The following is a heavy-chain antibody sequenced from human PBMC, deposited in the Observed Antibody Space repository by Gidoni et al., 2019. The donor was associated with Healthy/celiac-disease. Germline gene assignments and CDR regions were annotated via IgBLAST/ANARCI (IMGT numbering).Heavy chain of an antibody. V-gene: IGHV3-21*01. CDR2: ISSSRSYI. CDR3: ARFQYYYDSSGLNWFDP. D-gene: IGHD3-22*01. J-gene: IGHJ5*02. Sequence: NWVRQAPGKGLEWVSSISSSRSYIYYADSVKGRFTISRANAKNSLYLQMNSLRAEDTAVYYCARFQYYYDSSGLNWFDPWGQGTLVTVSS.